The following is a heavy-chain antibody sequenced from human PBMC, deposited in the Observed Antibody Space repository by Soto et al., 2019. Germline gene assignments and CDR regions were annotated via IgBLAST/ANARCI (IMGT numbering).Heavy chain of an antibody. CDR1: GYTFTIYW. CDR3: ERPENKVADHLDF. CDR2: IYPSDSDT. V-gene: IGHV5-51*01. J-gene: IGHJ4*02. D-gene: IGHD2-15*01. Sequence: GESLKISCQVSGYTFTIYWIGWVRQMPGKGLEWMGIIYPSDSDTRYSPSFQGQVTISADQSINTAYLQWDSLKASDTAIYYCERPENKVADHLDFWGQGTPVTVSS.